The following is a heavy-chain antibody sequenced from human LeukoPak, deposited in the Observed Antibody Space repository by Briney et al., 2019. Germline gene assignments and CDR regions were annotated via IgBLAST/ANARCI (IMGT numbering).Heavy chain of an antibody. Sequence: ASVKVSCKASGYTFTSHYMHWVRQAPEQGLEWMGIINPSGGSTSYAQKFQGRVTMTEDTSTDTAYMELSSLRSDDTAVYYCARVADSSGYYYYHYYYMDVWGKGTTVTISS. CDR2: INPSGGST. CDR1: GYTFTSHY. CDR3: ARVADSSGYYYYHYYYMDV. J-gene: IGHJ6*03. V-gene: IGHV1-46*01. D-gene: IGHD3-22*01.